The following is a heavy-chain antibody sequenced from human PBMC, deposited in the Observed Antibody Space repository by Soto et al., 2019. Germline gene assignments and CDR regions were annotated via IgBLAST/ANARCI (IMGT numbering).Heavy chain of an antibody. J-gene: IGHJ4*02. V-gene: IGHV1-24*01. CDR1: GYTLTELS. CDR2: FDPEDGET. CDR3: ATNSILEWLPAFDY. D-gene: IGHD3-3*01. Sequence: ASVKVSCKVSGYTLTELSMHWVRQAPGKGLEWMGGFDPEDGETIYAQKFQGRVTMTEDTSTDTAYMELSSLRSEDTAEYYCATNSILEWLPAFDYWGQGTLVTVSS.